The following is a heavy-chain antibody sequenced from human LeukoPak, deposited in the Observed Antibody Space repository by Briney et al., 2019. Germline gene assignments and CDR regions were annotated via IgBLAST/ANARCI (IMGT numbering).Heavy chain of an antibody. CDR2: IYHSGST. CDR3: ARDRVKGIAAAGTPGNYYYCYMDV. D-gene: IGHD6-13*01. CDR1: GDSINSSYYY. V-gene: IGHV4-39*07. J-gene: IGHJ6*03. Sequence: SETLSLTCTVSGDSINSSYYYWGWIRQPPGKGLEWIGSIYHSGSTYYNPSLKSRVTISVDTSKNQFSLKLSSVTAADTAVYYCARDRVKGIAAAGTPGNYYYCYMDVWGKGTTVTISS.